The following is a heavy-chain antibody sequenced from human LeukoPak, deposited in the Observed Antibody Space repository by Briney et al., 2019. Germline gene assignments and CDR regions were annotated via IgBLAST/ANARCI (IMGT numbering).Heavy chain of an antibody. D-gene: IGHD6-13*01. Sequence: GGSLRLSCAASGFTFSDHYMSWIRQAPGKGLEWVSYISGSGNTTYHADSVKGRFTISRDNAKNSLYLQMSSLRAEDTAVYYCARDGGSSWYFDYWGQGTLVTVSS. CDR2: ISGSGNTT. V-gene: IGHV3-11*04. J-gene: IGHJ4*02. CDR3: ARDGGSSWYFDY. CDR1: GFTFSDHY.